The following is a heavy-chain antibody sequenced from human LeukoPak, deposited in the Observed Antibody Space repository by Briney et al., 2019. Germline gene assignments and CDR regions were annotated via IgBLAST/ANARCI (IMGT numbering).Heavy chain of an antibody. CDR2: IIGSGGST. CDR3: ARDLSGITGYTYGRGIDY. V-gene: IGHV3-23*01. CDR1: GFTFSSYG. D-gene: IGHD5-18*01. Sequence: GGSLRLSCAASGFTFSSYGMSWVRQAPGKGLEWVSAIIGSGGSTYYADSVKGRFTISRDNAKTSLYLQMNSLRAEDTAVYYCARDLSGITGYTYGRGIDYWGQGTLVTVSS. J-gene: IGHJ4*02.